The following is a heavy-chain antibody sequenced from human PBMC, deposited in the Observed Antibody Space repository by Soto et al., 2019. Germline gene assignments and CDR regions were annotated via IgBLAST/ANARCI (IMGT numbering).Heavy chain of an antibody. CDR2: IIPILSIA. Sequence: QVQLVQSGAEVKKPGSTVKVSCKASGGTFSSYTISWVRQAPGQGLEWMGRIIPILSIANYAQKFQGRVTITADKSTSTAYMELSSLRSEDTAVYYCARDRGSCSGGSCSQNDYWGQGTLVTVSS. J-gene: IGHJ4*02. CDR1: GGTFSSYT. D-gene: IGHD2-15*01. CDR3: ARDRGSCSGGSCSQNDY. V-gene: IGHV1-69*08.